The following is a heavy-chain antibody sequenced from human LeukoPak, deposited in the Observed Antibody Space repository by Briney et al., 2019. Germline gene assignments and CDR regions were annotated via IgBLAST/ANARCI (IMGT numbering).Heavy chain of an antibody. J-gene: IGHJ5*02. D-gene: IGHD2-2*01. CDR3: ARGIVVVPASKARFDP. CDR1: GGSISSSSYY. CDR2: IYYSGST. Sequence: SETLSLTCTVSGGSISSSSYYWGGIRQPPGKGLEWIGSIYYSGSTHYNPSLKSRVTISVDTSKNQFSLKLSSATAADTAVYYCARGIVVVPASKARFDPWGQGALVTVSS. V-gene: IGHV4-39*01.